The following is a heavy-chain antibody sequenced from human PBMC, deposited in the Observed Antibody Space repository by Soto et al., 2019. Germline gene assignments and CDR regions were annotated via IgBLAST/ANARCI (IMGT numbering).Heavy chain of an antibody. D-gene: IGHD3-10*01. J-gene: IGHJ4*02. CDR1: GFTFSSYG. CDR3: AKDVTYYYGSGDYYFDY. V-gene: IGHV3-30*18. CDR2: ISYDGSNK. Sequence: GGSLRLSCAASGFTFSSYGMHWVRQAPGKGLEWVAVISYDGSNKYYADSVKGRFTISRDNSKNTLYLQMNSLRAEDTAVYYCAKDVTYYYGSGDYYFDYWGQGTLVTVSS.